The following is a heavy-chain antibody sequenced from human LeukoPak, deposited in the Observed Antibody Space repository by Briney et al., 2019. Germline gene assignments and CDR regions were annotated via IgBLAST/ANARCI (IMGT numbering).Heavy chain of an antibody. CDR3: ARGGESSGYYYADY. V-gene: IGHV3-66*01. Sequence: PGGSLRLSCAASGFTSSSYWMHWVRQAPGKGLEWVSVIFSGGSTYYADSVKGRFTISRDDSKNTVYLQMNSLRAEDTSVYFCARGGESSGYYYADYWGQGTLVTVSS. D-gene: IGHD3-22*01. CDR1: GFTSSSYW. CDR2: IFSGGST. J-gene: IGHJ4*02.